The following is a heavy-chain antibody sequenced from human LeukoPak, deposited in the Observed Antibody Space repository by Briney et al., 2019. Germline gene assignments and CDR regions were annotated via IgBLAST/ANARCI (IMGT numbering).Heavy chain of an antibody. J-gene: IGHJ4*02. Sequence: ESGPALVKPTQTLTVTCTFSGFSLTTSGMCVSWIRQPPGKALEWLALIDWDDDKSYSTSLKTRLTISRDTSRNQAVLTMTNMDPVDTATYYCARGSSHGFDYWGQGTLVTVSS. CDR1: GFSLTTSGMC. CDR2: IDWDDDK. CDR3: ARGSSHGFDY. V-gene: IGHV2-70*01.